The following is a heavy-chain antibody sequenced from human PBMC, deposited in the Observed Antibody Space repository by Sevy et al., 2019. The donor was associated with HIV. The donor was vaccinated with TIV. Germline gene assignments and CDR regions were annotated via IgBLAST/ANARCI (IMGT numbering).Heavy chain of an antibody. J-gene: IGHJ4*02. Sequence: GGSLRLSCVASGFSLNNYRMNWVRQAPGKGLEWVANINQDGSLKYYVDSVRGRFTISRDNARNLVFLQMSSLRVDDSALYYCVRAIAKDGSFWGQGTLVTVSS. CDR1: GFSLNNYR. CDR2: INQDGSLK. V-gene: IGHV3-7*01. D-gene: IGHD6-13*01. CDR3: VRAIAKDGSF.